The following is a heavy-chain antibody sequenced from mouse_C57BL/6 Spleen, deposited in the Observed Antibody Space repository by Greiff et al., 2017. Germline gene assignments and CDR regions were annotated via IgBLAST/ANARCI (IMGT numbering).Heavy chain of an antibody. J-gene: IGHJ4*01. CDR2: IDPSDSST. CDR1: GYTFTSYW. CDR3: ARGDSYAMDY. Sequence: VQLQQPGAELVKPGASVKLSCKASGYTFTSYWMQWVKQRPGQGLEWIGEIDPSDSSTNYNQKFKGKATLTVDTSSSTAYMQLSSLTSEDSAVYYCARGDSYAMDYWGQGTSGTVSS. V-gene: IGHV1-50*01.